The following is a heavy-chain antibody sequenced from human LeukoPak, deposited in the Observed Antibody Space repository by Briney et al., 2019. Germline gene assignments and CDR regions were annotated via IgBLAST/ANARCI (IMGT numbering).Heavy chain of an antibody. Sequence: PSETLSLTCTVSGGSISSYYWSWIRQPPGKGLEWIGYIYYSGSTNYNPSLKSRVTISADMSKNQFSLKSSVTATDTAVYYCARGLGWHFDYWGQGTLVTVSS. V-gene: IGHV4-59*01. J-gene: IGHJ4*02. CDR2: IYYSGST. CDR3: ARGLGWHFDY. CDR1: GGSISSYY. D-gene: IGHD2-15*01.